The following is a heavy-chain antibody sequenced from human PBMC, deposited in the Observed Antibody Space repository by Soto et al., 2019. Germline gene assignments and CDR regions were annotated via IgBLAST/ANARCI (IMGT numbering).Heavy chain of an antibody. D-gene: IGHD3-22*01. J-gene: IGHJ3*02. CDR2: INPNSGGT. CDR3: AFSYYYDSRAYAFDI. Sequence: ASVKVSCKASGYTFTGYYMHWVRQAPGQGLEWMGWINPNSGGTNYAQKFQGRVTMTRDTSISTAYMELSRLRSDDTAVYYCAFSYYYDSRAYAFDIWGQGTMVTVSS. V-gene: IGHV1-2*02. CDR1: GYTFTGYY.